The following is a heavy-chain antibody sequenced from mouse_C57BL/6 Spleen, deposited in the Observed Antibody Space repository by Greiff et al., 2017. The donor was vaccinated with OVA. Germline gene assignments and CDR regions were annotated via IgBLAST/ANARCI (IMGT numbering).Heavy chain of an antibody. J-gene: IGHJ4*01. CDR1: GFTFTDYY. CDR3: ARWDCGSSYAMDY. D-gene: IGHD1-1*01. CDR2: VYPYNGGT. Sequence: VQLQQSGPVLVKPGPSVKISCKASGFTFTDYYMHWVKQSHGKSLEWIGLVYPYNGGTSYNQKFKGKATLTVDTSSSTAYIELNSLTSEESAVYDCARWDCGSSYAMDYWGQGTSVTVSS. V-gene: IGHV1-36*01.